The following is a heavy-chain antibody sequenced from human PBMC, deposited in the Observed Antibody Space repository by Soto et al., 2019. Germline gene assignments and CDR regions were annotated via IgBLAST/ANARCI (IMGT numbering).Heavy chain of an antibody. J-gene: IGHJ5*02. CDR3: ARLAAAGTGSVWFDP. CDR1: GGSISSYY. CDR2: IYYSGST. V-gene: IGHV4-59*01. D-gene: IGHD6-13*01. Sequence: SETLSLTCTVSGGSISSYYWSWIRQPPGKGLEWIGYIYYSGSTNYNPSLKSRVTISVDTSKNQFSLKLSSVTAADTAVYYCARLAAAGTGSVWFDPWGQGTLVTVSS.